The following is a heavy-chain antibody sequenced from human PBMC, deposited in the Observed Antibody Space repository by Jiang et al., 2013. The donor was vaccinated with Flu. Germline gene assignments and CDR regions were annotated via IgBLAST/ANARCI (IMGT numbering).Heavy chain of an antibody. Sequence: TCAVSGGSISTSNWWSWVRQPPGKGLEWIGEIYHSGSTNCNPSLKSRVTISVDKSKNQFSLKVNSVTAADTAVYYCARGPIYGDYWYFDLWGRGTLVTVSS. V-gene: IGHV4-4*02. J-gene: IGHJ2*01. D-gene: IGHD4-17*01. CDR3: ARGPIYGDYWYFDL. CDR2: IYHSGST. CDR1: GGSISTSNW.